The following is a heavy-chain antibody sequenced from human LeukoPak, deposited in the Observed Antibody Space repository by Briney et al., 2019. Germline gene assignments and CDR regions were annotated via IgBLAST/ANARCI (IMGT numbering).Heavy chain of an antibody. J-gene: IGHJ4*02. V-gene: IGHV5-51*01. CDR2: SYPSDSDT. CDR3: ARRGDPGRFDY. Sequence: GEFLKISCYSSGYSFTSYWNGWVRQIPGKGLEWMGISYPSDSDTRYSPSFQGQVTISADKSISTAYLQWSSLKASDTAMYYCARRGDPGRFDYWGQGTLVTVSS. CDR1: GYSFTSYW. D-gene: IGHD4-17*01.